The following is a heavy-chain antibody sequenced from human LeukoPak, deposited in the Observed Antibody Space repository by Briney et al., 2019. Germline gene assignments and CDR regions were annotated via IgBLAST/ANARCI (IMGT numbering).Heavy chain of an antibody. Sequence: GGSLRLSCEASGFTFGSHAMYWVRQAPGQGLEWVAGIFGSGGSPHYADPVKGRFTISRDNSRNTVYLQINSLRAEDTAVYYCGKTTVGYSSGQKPAWPVDYWGQGTLVTVSS. CDR3: GKTTVGYSSGQKPAWPVDY. J-gene: IGHJ4*02. D-gene: IGHD5-18*01. CDR1: GFTFGSHA. V-gene: IGHV3-23*01. CDR2: IFGSGGSP.